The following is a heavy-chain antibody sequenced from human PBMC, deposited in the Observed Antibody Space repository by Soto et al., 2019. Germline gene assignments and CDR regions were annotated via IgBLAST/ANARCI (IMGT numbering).Heavy chain of an antibody. CDR2: IVPLSGTP. D-gene: IGHD3-3*01. CDR3: ARDWRQMSRGGFFDY. V-gene: IGHV1-69*06. CDR1: GGNSNSYS. J-gene: IGHJ4*02. Sequence: QVRLVQSGAEVKKPGTSVKLSCKVSGGNSNSYSIAWVRQAPGQGLQWLGTIVPLSGTPNHAHKFQGRVTITADTSTNTAYLELSSLRYEDTAIYYCARDWRQMSRGGFFDYWGQGSLVTISS.